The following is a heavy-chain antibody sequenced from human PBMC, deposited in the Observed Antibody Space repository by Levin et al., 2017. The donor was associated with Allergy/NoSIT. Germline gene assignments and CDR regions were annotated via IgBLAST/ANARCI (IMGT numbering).Heavy chain of an antibody. Sequence: AASVKVSCKPSGDTFDSYGISWVRQAPGQGLEWMGGIIPTFGTANYAQKLQGRITITADESSNTVYLELSSLRSEDTAVYYCARSIPFDWLSTGGYYFDYWGRGTLVSVSS. CDR2: IIPTFGTA. CDR1: GDTFDSYG. D-gene: IGHD3-9*01. CDR3: ARSIPFDWLSTGGYYFDY. V-gene: IGHV1-69*13. J-gene: IGHJ4*02.